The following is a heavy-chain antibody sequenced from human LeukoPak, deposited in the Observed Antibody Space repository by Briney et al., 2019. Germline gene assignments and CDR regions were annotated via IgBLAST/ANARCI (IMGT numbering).Heavy chain of an antibody. CDR2: ISDSGST. Sequence: SETLSLTCSVSGGSMSSSSYSWAWIRQPPGKGLEWIGNISDSGSTFHNPSLMSRVAISVDRSKNQFSLKLTSMTAADTAVYYCARAPHFFDAVGSRYYFDYWGQGTLVTVSS. CDR1: GGSMSSSSYS. CDR3: ARAPHFFDAVGSRYYFDY. J-gene: IGHJ4*02. V-gene: IGHV4-39*07. D-gene: IGHD3-10*01.